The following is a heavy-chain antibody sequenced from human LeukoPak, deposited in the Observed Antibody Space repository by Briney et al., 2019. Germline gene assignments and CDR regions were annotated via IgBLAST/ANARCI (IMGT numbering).Heavy chain of an antibody. Sequence: GGSLRLSCAASGFTFSSYAMSWVRQAPGKGLEWVSGISGSGGSTYYADSVKGRFTISRDNSKNTLYLQMNSLRAEDTAVYYCAKSTDYYHDSSGYSDYWGQGTLVTVSS. J-gene: IGHJ4*02. V-gene: IGHV3-23*01. CDR2: ISGSGGST. CDR3: AKSTDYYHDSSGYSDY. CDR1: GFTFSSYA. D-gene: IGHD3-22*01.